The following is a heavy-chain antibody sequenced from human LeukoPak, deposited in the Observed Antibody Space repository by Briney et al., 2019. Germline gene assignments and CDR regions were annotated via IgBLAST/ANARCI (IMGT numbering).Heavy chain of an antibody. D-gene: IGHD3-10*01. V-gene: IGHV4-34*01. CDR2: INHSGST. Sequence: TSETLSLTCAVYGGSFSGYYWSWIRQPPGKGLEWVGEINHSGSTNYNPSLKRRVTISVDTSKNQFSLKLSSVTAADTAVYYCARQITMVRGVICWFDPWGQGTLVTVSS. CDR3: ARQITMVRGVICWFDP. CDR1: GGSFSGYY. J-gene: IGHJ5*02.